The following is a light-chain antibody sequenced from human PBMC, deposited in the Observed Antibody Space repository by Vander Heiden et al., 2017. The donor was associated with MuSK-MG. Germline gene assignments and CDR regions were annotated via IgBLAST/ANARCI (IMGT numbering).Light chain of an antibody. CDR1: SNDVSLHNH. J-gene: IGLJ1*01. CDR3: NSYTTRNTYV. V-gene: IGLV2-14*01. Sequence: QSALTQPASVSGSPGPSITISCTGTSNDVSLHNHVSLFQKNQGKAHKVIIYEVTKRPSEGADRFSGSKSGNTASLTISGLQAEDEADYYCNSYTTRNTYVFGTGTKVTVL. CDR2: EVT.